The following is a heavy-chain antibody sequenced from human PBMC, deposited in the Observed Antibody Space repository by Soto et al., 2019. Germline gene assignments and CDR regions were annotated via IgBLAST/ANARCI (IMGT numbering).Heavy chain of an antibody. CDR3: ARGYCSSTSCYYYYYYMDV. J-gene: IGHJ6*03. D-gene: IGHD2-2*01. CDR1: GGTFSSYT. V-gene: IGHV1-69*02. Sequence: SVKVSCKASGGTFSSYTISWVRQAPGQGLEWMGRIIPILGIANYAQKFQGRVTITADKSTSTAYMELRSLRSDDTAVYYCARGYCSSTSCYYYYYYMDVWGKGTTVTVSS. CDR2: IIPILGIA.